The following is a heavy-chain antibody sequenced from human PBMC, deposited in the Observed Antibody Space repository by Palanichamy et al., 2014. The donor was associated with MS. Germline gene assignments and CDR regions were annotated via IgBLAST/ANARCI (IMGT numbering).Heavy chain of an antibody. CDR3: ARALHGVYGSSSGFPYYYYGMDV. J-gene: IGHJ6*02. CDR1: GGTFSSYS. CDR2: VIPMFGTA. Sequence: QVQLVQSGAEVKKSGSSVKVSCKASGGTFSSYSISWVRQAPGQGLEWMGGVIPMFGTANYVQKFQGRVTITADESTNNFYMELSSLRSDDTAVYYCARALHGVYGSSSGFPYYYYGMDVWGQGTTVTVSS. V-gene: IGHV1-69*01. D-gene: IGHD2-15*01.